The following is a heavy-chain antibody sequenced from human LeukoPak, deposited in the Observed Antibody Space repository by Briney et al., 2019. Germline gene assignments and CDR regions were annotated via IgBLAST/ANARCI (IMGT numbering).Heavy chain of an antibody. J-gene: IGHJ4*02. D-gene: IGHD1-26*01. Sequence: ASVKVSCKASGGTFSGYAFSWVRQAPGQGLEWMGGIIAIFGTANYPQKFQGRVTITADESTRTAYMELSSLRSEDTAVYYCARHLDWWEPNDYWGQGTLVTVSS. CDR3: ARHLDWWEPNDY. CDR2: IIAIFGTA. CDR1: GGTFSGYA. V-gene: IGHV1-69*13.